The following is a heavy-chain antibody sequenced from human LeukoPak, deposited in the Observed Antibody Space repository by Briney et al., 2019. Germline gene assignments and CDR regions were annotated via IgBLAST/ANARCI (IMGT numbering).Heavy chain of an antibody. CDR1: DGSISSSSFY. D-gene: IGHD3-10*01. CDR2: LYYTGSYTGTT. J-gene: IGHJ6*02. V-gene: IGHV4-39*07. Sequence: PSETLSLTCIVSDGSISSSSFYWGWIRQAPGKGLEWIGSLYYTGSYTGTTHYNPSLKSRVTILVDTSKNQFSLKLRSVTAADTAVYYCARDVYYGSGGYGMDVWGQGTTATVSS. CDR3: ARDVYYGSGGYGMDV.